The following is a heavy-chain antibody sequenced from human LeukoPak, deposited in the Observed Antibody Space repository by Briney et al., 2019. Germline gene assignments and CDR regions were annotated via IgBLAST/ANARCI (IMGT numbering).Heavy chain of an antibody. CDR2: ISSSGSTI. Sequence: GGSLRLSCAASGFTFSDYYMSWIRQAPGKGLEWVSYISSSGSTIYYADSVKGRFTISRDNTKNSLYLQMNSLRAEDTAVYYCARQAVFDNFDYWGQGTLVTVSS. D-gene: IGHD3-9*01. CDR1: GFTFSDYY. V-gene: IGHV3-11*04. CDR3: ARQAVFDNFDY. J-gene: IGHJ4*02.